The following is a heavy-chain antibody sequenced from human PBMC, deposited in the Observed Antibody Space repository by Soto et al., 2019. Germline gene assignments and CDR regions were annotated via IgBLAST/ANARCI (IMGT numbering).Heavy chain of an antibody. CDR2: INAGNGNT. J-gene: IGHJ5*02. CDR1: GYTFTSYA. V-gene: IGHV1-3*01. D-gene: IGHD6-13*01. Sequence: QVQLVQSGAEVKKPGASVKVSCKASGYTFTSYAMHWVRQAPGQRLEWMGWINAGNGNTKDSQKFQGTVTITRDTSASTAYMALSSLRSEDTAVYYCARDRYSSSWSMSPSFFDPWGQGTLVTVSS. CDR3: ARDRYSSSWSMSPSFFDP.